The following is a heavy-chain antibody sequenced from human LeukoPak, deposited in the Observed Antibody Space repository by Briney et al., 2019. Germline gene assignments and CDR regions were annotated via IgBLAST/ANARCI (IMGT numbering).Heavy chain of an antibody. V-gene: IGHV4-39*01. CDR1: GDSISSSSYY. D-gene: IGHD6-13*01. CDR2: IYYTGST. CDR3: ARQMTWTQPSTSWELDP. J-gene: IGHJ5*02. Sequence: SVTLSFTCTVSGDSISSSSYYWAGIRQPPGKRLEWIGSIYYTGSTYYTASIKSRVTMSIDTSKYQYSLKLTSVTAADTAVYYCARQMTWTQPSTSWELDPWGQGTLVTVSS.